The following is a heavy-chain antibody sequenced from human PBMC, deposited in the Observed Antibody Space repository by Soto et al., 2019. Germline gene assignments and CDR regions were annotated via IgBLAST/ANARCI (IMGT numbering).Heavy chain of an antibody. CDR3: ARAQIAAARKANWFDP. V-gene: IGHV3-30-3*01. J-gene: IGHJ5*02. CDR1: GFTFSSYA. Sequence: GGSLRLSCAASGFTFSSYAMHWVRQAPGKGLEWVAVISYDGSNKYYADSVKGRFTISRDNSKNTLYLQMNSLRAEDTAVYYCARAQIAAARKANWFDPWGQGTLVTVS. CDR2: ISYDGSNK. D-gene: IGHD6-13*01.